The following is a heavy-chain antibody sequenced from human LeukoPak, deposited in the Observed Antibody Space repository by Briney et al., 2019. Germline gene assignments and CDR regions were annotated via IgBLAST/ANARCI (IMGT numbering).Heavy chain of an antibody. CDR1: GGTFSMHG. Sequence: SVKVSCKASGGTFSMHGISWVRQAPGQGPEWMGRIIPIFGTVNYSQKFQGRVTITTDESTSTAYMELSSLRSEDTAVYYCARDSLNSGSYSVDYYMDVWGKGTTVTVS. D-gene: IGHD1-26*01. V-gene: IGHV1-69*05. J-gene: IGHJ6*03. CDR3: ARDSLNSGSYSVDYYMDV. CDR2: IIPIFGTV.